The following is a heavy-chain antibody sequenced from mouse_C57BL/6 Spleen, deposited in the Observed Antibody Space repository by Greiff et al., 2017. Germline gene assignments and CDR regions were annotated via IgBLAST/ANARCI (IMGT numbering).Heavy chain of an antibody. CDR1: GYTFTSYW. CDR2: IDPSDSYT. V-gene: IGHV1-59*01. CDR3: ARSGFTTVVADY. Sequence: QVQLQQPGAELVRPGTSVKLSCKASGYTFTSYWMHWVKQRPGQGLEWIGVIDPSDSYTNYNQKFKGKATLTVDTSSSTAYMQLSSLTSEDSVVYYCARSGFTTVVADYWGQGTTLTVSS. D-gene: IGHD1-1*01. J-gene: IGHJ2*01.